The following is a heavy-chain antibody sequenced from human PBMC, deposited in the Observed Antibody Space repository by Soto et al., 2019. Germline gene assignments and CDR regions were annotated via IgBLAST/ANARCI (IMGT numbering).Heavy chain of an antibody. J-gene: IGHJ4*02. V-gene: IGHV3-30-3*01. D-gene: IGHD6-13*01. CDR3: ARELVFLSWFSDN. Sequence: QVQLMQSGGGVVQPGGSLRLSYETSGFTFSDYSMHWFRQAPGKGLEWVAVTSSSGGTTFYADSVKGRFTVSRDNSKNTLYLQMNRLKVEDTAVYYCARELVFLSWFSDNWGQGILVTVSS. CDR2: TSSSGGTT. CDR1: GFTFSDYS.